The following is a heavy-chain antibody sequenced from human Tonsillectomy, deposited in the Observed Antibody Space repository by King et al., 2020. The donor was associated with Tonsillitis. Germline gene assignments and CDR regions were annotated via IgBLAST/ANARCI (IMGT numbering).Heavy chain of an antibody. CDR2: IYYSGST. J-gene: IGHJ4*02. CDR1: GGSISRGDYY. V-gene: IGHV4-30-4*01. Sequence: VQLQESGPGLVKPSQTLSLTCTVSGGSISRGDYYWSWIRQPPGKGLEGIGYIYYSGSTYYNPSLKSRVTISVDTSKNQFSPKLSSVTAADTDVYFCARGSSSSSIPFDYWGQGTLVTVSS. D-gene: IGHD6-6*01. CDR3: ARGSSSSSIPFDY.